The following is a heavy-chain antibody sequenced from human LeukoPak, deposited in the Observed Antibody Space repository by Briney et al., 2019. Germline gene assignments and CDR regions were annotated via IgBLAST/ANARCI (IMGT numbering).Heavy chain of an antibody. Sequence: GGSLRLSCAASEFTFSLYAMNWVRQAPGKGLEWVSYINDASSDIHYADSVKGRFTISRDNAKNTLSLQMNSLRAEDTAVYYCARDTYQPGLIDCWGQGTLVTVSS. D-gene: IGHD2-2*01. CDR2: INDASSDI. J-gene: IGHJ4*02. CDR3: ARDTYQPGLIDC. CDR1: EFTFSLYA. V-gene: IGHV3-21*05.